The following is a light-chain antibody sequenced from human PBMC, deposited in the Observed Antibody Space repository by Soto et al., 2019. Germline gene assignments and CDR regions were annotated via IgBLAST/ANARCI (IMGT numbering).Light chain of an antibody. J-gene: IGKJ1*01. CDR3: QQYDGSPRT. V-gene: IGKV3-20*01. CDR2: GAS. Sequence: EIVLTQSPGTLSLSPGERATLSCRASQSLTSSYLDWYQQKPGQAPRLLIYGASSRATGIPDRFTGSGSGTDFTLTISRLEPEDFAVYYCQQYDGSPRTFGQGTKVELK. CDR1: QSLTSSY.